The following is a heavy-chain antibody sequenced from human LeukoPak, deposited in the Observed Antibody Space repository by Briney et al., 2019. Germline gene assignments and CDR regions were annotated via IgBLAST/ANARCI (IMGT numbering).Heavy chain of an antibody. D-gene: IGHD6-13*01. CDR1: GYTFTSYG. CDR3: ARESQPRVVLLGYSSSWPVDY. Sequence: ASVKVSCKASGYTFTSYGISWVRQAPGQGLEWMGWISAYNGNTNYAQKFQGRVTMTRDTSISTAYMELSRLRSDDTAVYYCARESQPRVVLLGYSSSWPVDYWGQGTLVTVSS. J-gene: IGHJ4*02. CDR2: ISAYNGNT. V-gene: IGHV1-18*01.